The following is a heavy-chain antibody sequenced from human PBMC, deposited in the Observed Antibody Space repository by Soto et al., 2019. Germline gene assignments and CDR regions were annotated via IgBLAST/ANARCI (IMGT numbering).Heavy chain of an antibody. CDR1: GGALSSSSDY. Sequence: PQALSLTCPVSGGALSSSSDYWGWIRQPPGKGLEWIGSIYYSGSTYYNPSLKSRVTISVDTSKNQFSLKLSSVTAADTAVYYCARLLELYYFDYWGQGTLVTGS. D-gene: IGHD3-3*01. V-gene: IGHV4-39*01. CDR2: IYYSGST. J-gene: IGHJ4*02. CDR3: ARLLELYYFDY.